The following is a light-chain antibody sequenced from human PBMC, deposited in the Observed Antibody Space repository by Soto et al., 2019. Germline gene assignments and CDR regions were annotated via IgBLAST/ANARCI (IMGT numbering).Light chain of an antibody. CDR3: QQYNSWPLT. J-gene: IGKJ4*01. V-gene: IGKV3-15*01. Sequence: EMVMTQSPATLSVSPGERATLSCGASQSVGSNLAWSQQKPGQAPRLLIYGASTRATGSPARFSGSGSGTEFNLTISSLQSEDFAVYYCQQYNSWPLTFGGGTKVEIK. CDR1: QSVGSN. CDR2: GAS.